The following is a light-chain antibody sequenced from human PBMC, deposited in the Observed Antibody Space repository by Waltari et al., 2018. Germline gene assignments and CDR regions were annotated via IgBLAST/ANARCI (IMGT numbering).Light chain of an antibody. Sequence: QSALTQPASVSGSPGPSITISCTGTSSDVGGYHYVSWYQQHPGKAPKVMIYDVSKRPSGVSNRFSGSKSGNTASLTISGLQAEDETDYYCCSYAGSNTFVFGTGTKVTVL. J-gene: IGLJ1*01. CDR1: SSDVGGYHY. CDR3: CSYAGSNTFV. CDR2: DVS. V-gene: IGLV2-23*02.